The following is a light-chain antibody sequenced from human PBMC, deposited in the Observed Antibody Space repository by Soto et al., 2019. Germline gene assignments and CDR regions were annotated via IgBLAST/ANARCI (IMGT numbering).Light chain of an antibody. Sequence: QSALTQPASVSGSPGQSITISFTGTRSDVGGYNYVSWYQQHPGKAPKLIIYEVSNRPSGVSNRFSGSKSGNTASLTISGLQAEDEADYYCSSYTTSSTWVFGGGTKLTVL. CDR2: EVS. CDR3: SSYTTSSTWV. J-gene: IGLJ3*02. V-gene: IGLV2-14*01. CDR1: RSDVGGYNY.